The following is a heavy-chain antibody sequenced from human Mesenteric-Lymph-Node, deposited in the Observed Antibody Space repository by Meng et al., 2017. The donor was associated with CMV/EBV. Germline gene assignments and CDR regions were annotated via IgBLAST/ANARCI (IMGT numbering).Heavy chain of an antibody. CDR3: AREKTYYDILTGREGMDV. Sequence: GESLKISCAASGFTFSTYAMNWVRQAPGKGLEWVSSISTRSDYLYYADSVKGRFSISRDDAKNSLYLQMNSLRAEDTAVYYCAREKTYYDILTGREGMDVWGQGTTVTVSS. V-gene: IGHV3-21*01. J-gene: IGHJ6*02. CDR2: ISTRSDYL. CDR1: GFTFSTYA. D-gene: IGHD3-9*01.